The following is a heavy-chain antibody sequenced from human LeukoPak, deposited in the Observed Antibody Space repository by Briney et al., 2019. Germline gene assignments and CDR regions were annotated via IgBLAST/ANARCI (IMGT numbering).Heavy chain of an antibody. CDR2: FYHSGIT. V-gene: IGHV4-38-2*02. D-gene: IGHD2-2*01. CDR3: ARAYGVLLVVQTLSWFDP. J-gene: IGHJ5*02. CDR1: GYSISSGYF. Sequence: SETLSLTCTVSGYSISSGYFWGWIRQPPGKGLEWIGSFYHSGITYYNPSLKSRVTISVDTSKNQFSLKLSSVTAADTAVYYCARAYGVLLVVQTLSWFDPWGQGTLVTVSS.